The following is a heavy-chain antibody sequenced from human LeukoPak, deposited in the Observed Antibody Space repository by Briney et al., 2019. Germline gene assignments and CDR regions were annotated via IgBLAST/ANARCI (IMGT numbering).Heavy chain of an antibody. CDR1: GFTVSSNY. CDR2: IYSGGST. J-gene: IGHJ4*02. V-gene: IGHV3-53*01. CDR3: ARDDNYGGNYFDY. D-gene: IGHD4-17*01. Sequence: GGSLRLSCAASGFTVSSNYMSWVRQAPGKGPEWVSVIYSGGSTYYADSVKGRFTISRDNSKNTLYLQMNSLRAEDTAVYYCARDDNYGGNYFDYWGQGTLVTVSS.